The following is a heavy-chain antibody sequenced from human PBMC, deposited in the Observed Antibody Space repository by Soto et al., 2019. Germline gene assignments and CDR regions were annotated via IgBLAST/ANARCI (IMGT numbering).Heavy chain of an antibody. D-gene: IGHD2-21*01. CDR3: ARASKPQPKHIVVVIAIGGFDY. J-gene: IGHJ4*02. CDR2: ISSNGGST. Sequence: GGSLRLSCAASGFTFSSYAMHWVRQAPGKGLEYVSAISSNGGSTYYANSVKGRFTISRDNSKNTLYLQMGSLRAEDMAVYYCARASKPQPKHIVVVIAIGGFDYWGQGTLVTVSS. V-gene: IGHV3-64*01. CDR1: GFTFSSYA.